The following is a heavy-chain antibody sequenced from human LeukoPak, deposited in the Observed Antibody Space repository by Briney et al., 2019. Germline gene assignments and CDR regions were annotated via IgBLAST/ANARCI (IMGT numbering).Heavy chain of an antibody. CDR1: GFTFDDYG. J-gene: IGHJ6*03. CDR2: INWNGGST. V-gene: IGHV3-20*04. D-gene: IGHD3-22*01. Sequence: TGGSLRLSCAASGFTFDDYGMSWVRQAPGKGLEWVSGINWNGGSTGYADSVKGRFTISRDNAKNSLYLQMNSLRAEDTAVYYCAKWTYYYDSSGYYRRVGYYYYYMDVWGKGTTVTISS. CDR3: AKWTYYYDSSGYYRRVGYYYYYMDV.